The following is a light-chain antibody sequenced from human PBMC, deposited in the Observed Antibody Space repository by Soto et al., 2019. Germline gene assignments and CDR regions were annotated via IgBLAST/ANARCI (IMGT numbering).Light chain of an antibody. Sequence: DIQLTQSPTSLSASVGDRVTITCRASQGIRNFVAWYQQKPGKAPKLLIYAASTLQSGVPSRFSGSGSGTDFALTSNSLQPEDVAIYSCQKYSSVPVFGPGTKVEIK. J-gene: IGKJ3*01. CDR1: QGIRNF. V-gene: IGKV1-27*01. CDR3: QKYSSVPV. CDR2: AAS.